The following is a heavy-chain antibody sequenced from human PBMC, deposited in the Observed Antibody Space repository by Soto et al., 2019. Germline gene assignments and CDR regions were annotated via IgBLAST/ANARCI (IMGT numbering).Heavy chain of an antibody. V-gene: IGHV4-34*10. CDR2: INHTGST. CDR1: GGSFSGYS. CDR3: ARSTVEGFDP. J-gene: IGHJ5*02. Sequence: SETLSLTCAVYGGSFSGYSWTWIRQPPGTGLEWIGEINHTGSTNYNPSLKSRVTISVDTSKNHFYLKLSSLTAADTAVYYCARSTVEGFDPWGQGTLGPSPQ. D-gene: IGHD4-17*01.